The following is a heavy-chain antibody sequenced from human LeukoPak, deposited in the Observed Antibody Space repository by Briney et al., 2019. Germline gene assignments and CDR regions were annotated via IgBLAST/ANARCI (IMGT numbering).Heavy chain of an antibody. D-gene: IGHD2-2*01. CDR3: ARHVSSSRVAFDI. CDR2: FNPADSDI. CDR1: GYSFTTYW. V-gene: IGHV5-51*01. Sequence: GESLKISCKGSGYSFTTYWLGWVRQMPGKGLEWMGTFNPADSDIRHSPSFQGQVTISADKSINTAYLQWNSLKASDTAIYYCARHVSSSRVAFDIWGQGTMVTVSS. J-gene: IGHJ3*02.